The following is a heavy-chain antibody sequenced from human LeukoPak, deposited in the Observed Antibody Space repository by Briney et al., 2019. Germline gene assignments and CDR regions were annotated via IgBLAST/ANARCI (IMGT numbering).Heavy chain of an antibody. CDR1: GGSISSSSYY. CDR2: IYYSGST. Sequence: SETLSLTCTVSGGSISSSSYYWGWIRQRPGMGLEWIGYIYYSGSTYYNPSLKSRVTISVDTSKNQFSLKLSSVTAADTAVYYCARDSPTDYYYYYMDVWGKGTTVTVSS. V-gene: IGHV4-39*07. CDR3: ARDSPTDYYYYYMDV. J-gene: IGHJ6*03.